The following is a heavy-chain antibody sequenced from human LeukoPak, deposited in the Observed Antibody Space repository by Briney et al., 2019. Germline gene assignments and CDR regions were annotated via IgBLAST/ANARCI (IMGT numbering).Heavy chain of an antibody. Sequence: SETLSLTCTVSGGSISSSSYYWGWIRQPPGKGLEWIGSIYYSGSTYYNPSLKSRVTISVDTSKNQFSLKLSSVTAADTAVYYCARGNPRSSSWYGGRWFDPWGQGTLVTVSS. V-gene: IGHV4-39*07. CDR1: GGSISSSSYY. D-gene: IGHD6-13*01. CDR3: ARGNPRSSSWYGGRWFDP. CDR2: IYYSGST. J-gene: IGHJ5*02.